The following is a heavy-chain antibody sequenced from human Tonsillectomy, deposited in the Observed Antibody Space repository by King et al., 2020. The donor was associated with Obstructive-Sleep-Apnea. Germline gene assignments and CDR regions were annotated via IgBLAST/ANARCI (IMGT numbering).Heavy chain of an antibody. CDR3: ARIVYYGSGSYWGYYYYGMDV. V-gene: IGHV2-26*01. CDR2: IFSNEEK. Sequence: VTLKESGPVLVKPTETLPLTCTVSWFSLSNARMGVSWIRQPPGKALEWLAHIFSNEEKSYRTSVKSRLTISTDTSKNKVFLTMTNTDPVDTATYYCARIVYYGSGSYWGYYYYGMDVWGQGTTVTVSS. J-gene: IGHJ6*02. D-gene: IGHD3-10*01. CDR1: WFSLSNARMG.